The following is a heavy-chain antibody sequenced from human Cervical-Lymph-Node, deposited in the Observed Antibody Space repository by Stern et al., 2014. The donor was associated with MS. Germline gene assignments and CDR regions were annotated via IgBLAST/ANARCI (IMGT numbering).Heavy chain of an antibody. Sequence: QVPLRESGPTLVKPTQTLTLTCTFSGFSLTTSGVGVHWIRQPPGKALEWLALIYWNVDKRFSPSLESRLTITKDSSKNQVVLTMTNMDPVDTATYYCTHTVPPYNWNRYYSYYGMDVWGQGTTVTVSS. CDR2: IYWNVDK. V-gene: IGHV2-5*01. J-gene: IGHJ6*02. CDR3: THTVPPYNWNRYYSYYGMDV. CDR1: GFSLTTSGVG. D-gene: IGHD1-20*01.